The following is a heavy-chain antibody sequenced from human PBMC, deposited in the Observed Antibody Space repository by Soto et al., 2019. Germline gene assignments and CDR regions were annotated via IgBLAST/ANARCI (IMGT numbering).Heavy chain of an antibody. CDR1: GYSFAGYW. CDR3: ARRIYDSDTGPNFQYYFDS. D-gene: IGHD3-22*01. J-gene: IGHJ4*02. Sequence: PGESPKISCKGSGYSFAGYWITWVRQKPGKGLELVGRIDPSDSQTYYSPSFRGHVTISVTKSITTAFLQWSSLRASDTAMYYCARRIYDSDTGPNFQYYFDSWGQGTPVTVSS. CDR2: IDPSDSQT. V-gene: IGHV5-10-1*01.